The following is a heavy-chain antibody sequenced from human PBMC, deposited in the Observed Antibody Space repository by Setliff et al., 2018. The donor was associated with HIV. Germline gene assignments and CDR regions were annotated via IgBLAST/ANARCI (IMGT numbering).Heavy chain of an antibody. D-gene: IGHD2-15*01. CDR2: LWRYEVGE. V-gene: IGHV3-33*06. CDR3: AKDISCTGGSCKNFDY. J-gene: IGHJ4*02. Sequence: GGSLRLSCTVVGFSIENFDMHWVRQAPGKGLEWVSLLWRYEVGEYYADSVKGRFTISRDNSKNTLYLQMNSLRVEDTALYYCAKDISCTGGSCKNFDYWGQGTLVTVSS. CDR1: GFSIENFD.